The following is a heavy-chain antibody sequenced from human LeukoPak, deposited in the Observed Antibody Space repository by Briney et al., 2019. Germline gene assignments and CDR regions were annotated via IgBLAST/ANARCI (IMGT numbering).Heavy chain of an antibody. D-gene: IGHD2-8*02. V-gene: IGHV3-30*03. CDR1: GFTFSSYG. Sequence: GGSLRLSCAASGFTFSSYGMHWVRQAPGKGLEWVAVISYDGSNKYYADSVKGRFTISRDIAKNTLYLQMNSLRDEDTGVYYCARDWSFDYWGQGTLVTVSS. CDR3: ARDWSFDY. J-gene: IGHJ4*02. CDR2: ISYDGSNK.